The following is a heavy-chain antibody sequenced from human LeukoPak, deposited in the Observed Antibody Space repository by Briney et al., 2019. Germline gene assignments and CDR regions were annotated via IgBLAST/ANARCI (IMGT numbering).Heavy chain of an antibody. V-gene: IGHV3-30*18. CDR2: ISHDGSDK. Sequence: GGSLRLSCAASGFTFSSYDMHWVRQAPGKGLEWLAVISHDGSDKYYADSAKGRPTVSRDNSKNTLYLQMNSLRAEDTAVYFCAKDLYRPSGSDYWGQGTLVTVSS. J-gene: IGHJ4*02. D-gene: IGHD5-12*01. CDR3: AKDLYRPSGSDY. CDR1: GFTFSSYD.